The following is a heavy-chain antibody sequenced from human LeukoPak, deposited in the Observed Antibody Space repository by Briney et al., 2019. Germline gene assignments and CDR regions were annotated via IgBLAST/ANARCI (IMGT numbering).Heavy chain of an antibody. Sequence: GASVKVSCKASGYTFTSYGISWVRQAPGQGLEWMGWISAYKGNTNYAQKLQGRVTMTTDTSTSTAYMELRSLRSDDTAVYYCARDPGLGYCSSTTCGGLDWFDPWGQGTLVTVSS. CDR2: ISAYKGNT. J-gene: IGHJ5*02. D-gene: IGHD2-2*01. V-gene: IGHV1-18*01. CDR1: GYTFTSYG. CDR3: ARDPGLGYCSSTTCGGLDWFDP.